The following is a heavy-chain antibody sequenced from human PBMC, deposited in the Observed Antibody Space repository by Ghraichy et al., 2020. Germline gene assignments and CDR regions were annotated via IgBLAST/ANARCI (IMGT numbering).Heavy chain of an antibody. CDR2: IKSKTDGGTT. CDR3: TTDPITMIVVVPD. Sequence: GESLNISCAASGFTFSNAWMSWVRQAPGKGLEWVGRIKSKTDGGTTDYAAPVKGRFTISRDDSKNTLYLQMNSLKTEDTAVYYCTTDPITMIVVVPDWGQGTLVTVSS. J-gene: IGHJ4*02. D-gene: IGHD3-22*01. CDR1: GFTFSNAW. V-gene: IGHV3-15*01.